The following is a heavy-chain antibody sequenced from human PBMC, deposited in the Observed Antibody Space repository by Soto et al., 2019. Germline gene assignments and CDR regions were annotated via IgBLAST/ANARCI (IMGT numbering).Heavy chain of an antibody. V-gene: IGHV4-34*01. CDR1: GGSFSGYY. J-gene: IGHJ4*02. CDR2: INHSGST. CDR3: ASLPYDILTGYPIDY. Sequence: SETLSLTCAVYGGSFSGYYWSWIRQPPGKGLEWIGEINHSGSTNYNPSLKSRVTISVDTSKNQFSLKLSSVTAADTAVYYCASLPYDILTGYPIDYWGQGTLVTVSS. D-gene: IGHD3-9*01.